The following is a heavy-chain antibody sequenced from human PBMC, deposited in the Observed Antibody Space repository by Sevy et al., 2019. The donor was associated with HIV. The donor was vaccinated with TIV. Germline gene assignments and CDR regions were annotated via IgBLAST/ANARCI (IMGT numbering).Heavy chain of an antibody. CDR3: ARERAARHRYFDY. Sequence: GGSLRLSCAASGFTFSDYYMSWIRQAPGKGLEWVSYISSSGSTIYYADSVKGRFTISRDNAKNSLYLQMNSLRAEDTDVYYCARERAARHRYFDYWGQGTLVTVSS. J-gene: IGHJ4*02. CDR1: GFTFSDYY. V-gene: IGHV3-11*01. D-gene: IGHD6-6*01. CDR2: ISSSGSTI.